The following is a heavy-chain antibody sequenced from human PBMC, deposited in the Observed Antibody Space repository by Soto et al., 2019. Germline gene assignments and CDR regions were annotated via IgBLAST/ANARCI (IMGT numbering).Heavy chain of an antibody. V-gene: IGHV3-74*01. D-gene: IGHD3-3*01. CDR2: INSDGSST. J-gene: IGHJ6*03. CDR3: ARASGSLYYYYYYMDV. CDR1: GFTFSSYW. Sequence: GSLRLSCAASGFTFSSYWMHWVRQAPGKGLVWVSRINSDGSSTSYADSVKGRFTISRDNAKNTLYLQMNSLRAEDTAVYYCARASGSLYYYYYYMDVWGKGTTVTVSS.